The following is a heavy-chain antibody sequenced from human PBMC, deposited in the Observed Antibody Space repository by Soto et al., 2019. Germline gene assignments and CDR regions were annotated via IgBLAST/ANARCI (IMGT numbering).Heavy chain of an antibody. CDR3: ARESPEDYDYIWGSYRLNWFDP. CDR1: GDSVSSNSAA. D-gene: IGHD3-16*02. Sequence: QVQLQQSGPGLVKPSQTLSLTCAISGDSVSSNSAAWNWIRQSPSRGLEWLGRTYYRSKWYNDYAVSVKSRITITPDTSKNHCSLQRNSVTPEDTAVYYCARESPEDYDYIWGSYRLNWFDPWGQGTLVTVSS. V-gene: IGHV6-1*01. CDR2: TYYRSKWYN. J-gene: IGHJ5*02.